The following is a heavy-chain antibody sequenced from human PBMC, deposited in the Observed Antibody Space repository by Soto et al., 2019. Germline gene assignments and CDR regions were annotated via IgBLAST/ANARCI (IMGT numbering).Heavy chain of an antibody. CDR2: IIPIFGTA. CDR1: GGTFSSYA. J-gene: IGHJ4*02. CDR3: ARGRGGRRSSGYSVPFDY. D-gene: IGHD3-22*01. V-gene: IGHV1-69*01. Sequence: QVQLVQSGADVKKPGSSVKVSCKASGGTFSSYAISWVRQAHGHGLEWMGGIIPIFGTANYAQKFQGRVTITADESTRTAYMELSSLRSEDTAVYYCARGRGGRRSSGYSVPFDYWGQGTMVTVSS.